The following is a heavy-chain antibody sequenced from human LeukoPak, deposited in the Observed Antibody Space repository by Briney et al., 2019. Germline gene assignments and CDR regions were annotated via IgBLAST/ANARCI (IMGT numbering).Heavy chain of an antibody. CDR1: GFTFSSYA. CDR3: AKDSRRIDYASSWSALDY. CDR2: ISGSGGST. V-gene: IGHV3-23*01. Sequence: QPGGSLRLSCAASGFTFSSYAMSWVRQAPGKGLEWVSAISGSGGSTYYADSVKGRFTISRDNSKNTLYLQMSSLRGEDTAVYFCAKDSRRIDYASSWSALDYWGQGTLVTVSS. D-gene: IGHD6-13*01. J-gene: IGHJ4*02.